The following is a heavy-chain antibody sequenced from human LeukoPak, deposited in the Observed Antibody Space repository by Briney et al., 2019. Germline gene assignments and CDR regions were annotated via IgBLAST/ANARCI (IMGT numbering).Heavy chain of an antibody. CDR2: VNAYNGNT. CDR1: GYTFSSYG. V-gene: IGHV1-18*01. J-gene: IGHJ4*02. CDR3: ARRQGTTLNFDY. Sequence: ASVKVSCKASGYTFSSYGFSWVRQAPGQGLEWMGWVNAYNGNTNYAQNLQGRVTMTTDKSTSTAYMELRSLRSDDTAVYYCARRQGTTLNFDYWGQGTLVTVSS. D-gene: IGHD1-1*01.